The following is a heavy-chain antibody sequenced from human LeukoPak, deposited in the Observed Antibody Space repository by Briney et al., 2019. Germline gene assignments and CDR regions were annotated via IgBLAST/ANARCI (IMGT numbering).Heavy chain of an antibody. CDR3: ARDRRTMADMFYYGMNV. J-gene: IGHJ6*02. V-gene: IGHV3-74*01. CDR2: IKTDETTT. CDR1: GFMFGDYW. D-gene: IGHD3-10*01. Sequence: PGGSLRLSCAASGFMFGDYWMHWVRQAPGKGLVWVARIKTDETTTVYADSVKGRFTMSRDNAKNTLYLQMNSLRAEDTAVYYCARDRRTMADMFYYGMNVWGQGTTVTVSS.